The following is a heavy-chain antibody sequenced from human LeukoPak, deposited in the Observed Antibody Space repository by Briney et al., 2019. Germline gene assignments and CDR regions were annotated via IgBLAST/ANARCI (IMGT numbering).Heavy chain of an antibody. CDR1: GFTFSGSA. D-gene: IGHD2-15*01. Sequence: PGGSLRLSCVASGFTFSGSAVHWVRQSSGKGLEWVGHIDKKDNLYATAYAESVKGRFTISRDDSKDTAFLHMDSLKTEDTALYYCTRDRGTYNWFDPWSQGTLVTVSS. J-gene: IGHJ5*02. CDR3: TRDRGTYNWFDP. CDR2: IDKKDNLYAT. V-gene: IGHV3-73*01.